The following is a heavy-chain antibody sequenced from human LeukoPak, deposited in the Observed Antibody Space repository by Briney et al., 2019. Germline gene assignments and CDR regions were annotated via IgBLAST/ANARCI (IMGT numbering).Heavy chain of an antibody. V-gene: IGHV3-23*01. J-gene: IGHJ4*02. Sequence: GGSLRLSCAASGFTFSSYAMSWVRQAPGKGLEWVSSISGSGGDTFYADSVKGRFTISRDNSRNTLYLQMNSLRAEDTAVYYCAEGYSSFQYWGQGTLITVSS. CDR2: ISGSGGDT. CDR1: GFTFSSYA. D-gene: IGHD1-26*01. CDR3: AEGYSSFQY.